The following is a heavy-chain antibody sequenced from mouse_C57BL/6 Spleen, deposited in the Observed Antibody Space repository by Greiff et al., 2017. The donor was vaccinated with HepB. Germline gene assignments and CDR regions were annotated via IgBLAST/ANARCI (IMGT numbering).Heavy chain of an antibody. J-gene: IGHJ2*01. CDR2: IDPETGGT. CDR1: GYTFTDYE. CDR3: TRLIITTVVAPDY. D-gene: IGHD1-1*01. Sequence: VQLKESGAELVRPGASVTLSCKASGYTFTDYEMHWVKQTPVHGLEWIGAIDPETGGTAYNQKFKGKAILTADKSSSTAYMELRSLTSEDSAVYYCTRLIITTVVAPDYWGQGTTLTVSS. V-gene: IGHV1-15*01.